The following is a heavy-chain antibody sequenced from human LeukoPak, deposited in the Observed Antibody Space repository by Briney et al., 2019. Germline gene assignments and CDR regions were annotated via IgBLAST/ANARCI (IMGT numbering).Heavy chain of an antibody. CDR3: ARHDGSLAPSDY. Sequence: GESLKISRKGSGYNLTNYWIGWVRQIPGKGLELMGIIYPGDSDTRYSPSFQGQVTISADKSISTAYLQWSSLKASDTAMYYCARHDGSLAPSDYWGQGTLVTVSS. J-gene: IGHJ4*02. D-gene: IGHD3-10*01. CDR1: GYNLTNYW. V-gene: IGHV5-51*01. CDR2: IYPGDSDT.